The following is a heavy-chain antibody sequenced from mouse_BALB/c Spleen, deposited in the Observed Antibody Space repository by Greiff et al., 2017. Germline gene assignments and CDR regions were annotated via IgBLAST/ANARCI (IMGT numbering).Heavy chain of an antibody. CDR2: IDPANGNT. V-gene: IGHV14-3*02. CDR3: APITTVDHWYFDV. D-gene: IGHD1-1*01. Sequence: EVQLQQSGAELVKPGASVKLSCTASGFNIKDTYMHWVKQRPEQGLEWIGRIDPANGNTKYDPKFQGKATITADTSSNTAYLQLSSLTSEDTAVYYCAPITTVDHWYFDVWGAGTTVTVSS. CDR1: GFNIKDTY. J-gene: IGHJ1*01.